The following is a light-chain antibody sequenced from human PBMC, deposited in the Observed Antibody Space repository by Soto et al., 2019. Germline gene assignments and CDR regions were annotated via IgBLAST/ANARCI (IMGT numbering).Light chain of an antibody. CDR1: QAITNN. V-gene: IGKV1-9*01. Sequence: DIHLTQSPSSLSVSVGDRVTITCRASQAITNNLAWYQQKPGNPPRLLIYEESTLHSGVPSRFSGRKVGTQFILTIDSLQPEDFATYYCQQVKSYPRTFGGGTKVEIK. CDR3: QQVKSYPRT. CDR2: EES. J-gene: IGKJ4*01.